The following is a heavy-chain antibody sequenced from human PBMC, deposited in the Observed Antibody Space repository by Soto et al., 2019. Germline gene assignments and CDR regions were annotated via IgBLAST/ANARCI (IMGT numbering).Heavy chain of an antibody. CDR2: ISDSGDIT. CDR3: AKEGTTGLYYFDY. D-gene: IGHD1-1*01. CDR1: GFTFSDYG. J-gene: IGHJ4*02. Sequence: GGSLRLSCAASGFTFSDYGLNWVRQAPGKGLEWVSTISDSGDITYNADSVKGRFTISRDNSKNTLYLQMSSLRAEDSAKYYCAKEGTTGLYYFDYWGPGTLVTVS. V-gene: IGHV3-23*01.